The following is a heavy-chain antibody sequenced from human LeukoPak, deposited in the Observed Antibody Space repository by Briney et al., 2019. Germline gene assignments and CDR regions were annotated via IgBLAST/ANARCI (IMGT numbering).Heavy chain of an antibody. D-gene: IGHD2-15*01. Sequence: SETLSLTCAVYGGSFSGYYWSWIRQPAGKGLEWIGRIHTSETTNYNPSLKSRVTMSVDTSKNQFSLELSSVTAADTAVYYCAREETTRSQRAFDYWGQGTLVTVSS. V-gene: IGHV4-4*07. J-gene: IGHJ4*02. CDR1: GGSFSGYY. CDR2: IHTSETT. CDR3: AREETTRSQRAFDY.